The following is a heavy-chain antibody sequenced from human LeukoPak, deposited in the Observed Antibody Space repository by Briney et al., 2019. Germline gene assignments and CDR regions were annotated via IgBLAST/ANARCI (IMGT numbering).Heavy chain of an antibody. D-gene: IGHD3-3*01. CDR1: GFTVSSNY. Sequence: GGSLRLSCAASGFTVSSNYMSWVRQAPGKGLEWVSVIYSGGSTYYADSVKGRFTISRDNSKNTLYLQMSSLRAEDTAVYYCARSPYYDFWSGYYTVFDYWGQGTLVTVSS. CDR3: ARSPYYDFWSGYYTVFDY. CDR2: IYSGGST. J-gene: IGHJ4*02. V-gene: IGHV3-53*01.